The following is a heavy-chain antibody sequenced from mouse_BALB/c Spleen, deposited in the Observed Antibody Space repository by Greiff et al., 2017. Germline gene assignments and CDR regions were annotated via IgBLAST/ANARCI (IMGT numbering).Heavy chain of an antibody. CDR2: IWTGGGT. CDR1: GFSLTSYD. J-gene: IGHJ3*01. D-gene: IGHD2-2*01. CDR3: VRGGYDSWFAY. Sequence: QVQLKESGPGLVAPSQSLSITCTVSGFSLTSYDISWIRQPPGKGLEWLGVIWTGGGTNYNSAFMSRLSISKDNSKSQVFLKMNSLQTDDTAIYYCVRGGYDSWFAYWGQGTLVTVSA. V-gene: IGHV2-9-2*01.